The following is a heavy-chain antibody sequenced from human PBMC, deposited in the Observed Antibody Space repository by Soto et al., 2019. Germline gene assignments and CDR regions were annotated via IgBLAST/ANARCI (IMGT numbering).Heavy chain of an antibody. Sequence: HPGGSLRLSCAASGFTFSSDAMSWVRQAPGKGPEWVSAISGSGGSTYYADSVKGRFAISRDNSKNTLYLQMNSLRAEDTAVYYCAKGLAWYSGYDWVGFDYWGQGTLVTVSS. J-gene: IGHJ4*02. D-gene: IGHD5-12*01. CDR2: ISGSGGST. V-gene: IGHV3-23*01. CDR3: AKGLAWYSGYDWVGFDY. CDR1: GFTFSSDA.